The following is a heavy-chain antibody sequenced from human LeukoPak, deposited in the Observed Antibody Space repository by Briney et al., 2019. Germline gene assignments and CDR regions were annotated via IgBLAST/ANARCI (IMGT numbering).Heavy chain of an antibody. D-gene: IGHD3-10*01. CDR3: ARRRRVGGLWFGENSFDY. V-gene: IGHV4-34*01. CDR1: GGSFSGYY. CDR2: INHSGST. Sequence: SETLSLTCAVYGGSFSGYYWSWIRQPPGKGLEWIGEINHSGSTNYNPSLKSRVTISVDTSKNQFSLKLSSVTAADTAVYYCARRRRVGGLWFGENSFDYWGQGTLVTVSS. J-gene: IGHJ4*02.